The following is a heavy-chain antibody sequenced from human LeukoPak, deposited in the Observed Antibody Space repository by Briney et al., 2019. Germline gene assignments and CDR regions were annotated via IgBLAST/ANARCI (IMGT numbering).Heavy chain of an antibody. CDR3: ARGAHSSSWYRDWFDP. V-gene: IGHV1-46*01. J-gene: IGHJ5*02. CDR1: GYTFTSNY. D-gene: IGHD6-13*01. CDR2: ISLSGGST. Sequence: ASVKVSCKAFGYTFTSNYMHWVRQAPGQGPEWMGVISLSGGSTNYAQKFQGRVTITADKSTSTAYMELSSLRSEDTAVYYCARGAHSSSWYRDWFDPWGQGTLVTVSS.